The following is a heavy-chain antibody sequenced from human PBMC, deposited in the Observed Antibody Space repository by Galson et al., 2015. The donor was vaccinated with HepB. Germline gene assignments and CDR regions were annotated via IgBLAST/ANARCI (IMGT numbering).Heavy chain of an antibody. Sequence: SVKVSCKASGYTFTSYAMHWVRQAPGQRLEWMGWINAGNGNTKYSQKFQGRVTITRDTSASTAYMELSSLRSEDTAVYYCARGGIAVAGISYWGQGTLVTVSS. J-gene: IGHJ4*02. D-gene: IGHD6-19*01. V-gene: IGHV1-3*01. CDR3: ARGGIAVAGISY. CDR2: INAGNGNT. CDR1: GYTFTSYA.